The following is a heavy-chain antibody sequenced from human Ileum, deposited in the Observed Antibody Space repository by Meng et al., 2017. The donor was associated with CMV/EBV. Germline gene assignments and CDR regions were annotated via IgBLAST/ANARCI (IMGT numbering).Heavy chain of an antibody. V-gene: IGHV3-74*01. Sequence: GGSLRLSCAASGFTVSSNWSHWVRQAPGKGLVWVSRTSGDGRTINYADSVKGRFTVSRDNSKNTLYLQMDSLRVEDTAVDYCAKADCGGGGCKLIDYWGQGTLVTVSS. D-gene: IGHD2-15*01. CDR1: GFTVSSNW. CDR3: AKADCGGGGCKLIDY. J-gene: IGHJ4*02. CDR2: TSGDGRTI.